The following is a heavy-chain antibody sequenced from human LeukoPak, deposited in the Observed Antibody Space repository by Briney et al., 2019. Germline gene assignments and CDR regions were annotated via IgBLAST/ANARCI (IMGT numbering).Heavy chain of an antibody. CDR3: ARRPYDSGAYE. V-gene: IGHV4-59*08. CDR1: GGSNSGYY. CDR2: IYYSAST. Sequence: SETLSLTCSVSGGSNSGYYWSWIRQPPGKALEWIGSIYYSASTTYKPSLKSRGSISLHTPRTQFSLKVYTVTAADTAVYYCARRPYDSGAYEWGQGTQVTVSA. D-gene: IGHD4/OR15-4a*01. J-gene: IGHJ4*02.